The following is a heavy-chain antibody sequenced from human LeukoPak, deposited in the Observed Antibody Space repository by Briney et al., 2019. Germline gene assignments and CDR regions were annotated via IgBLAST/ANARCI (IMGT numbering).Heavy chain of an antibody. J-gene: IGHJ6*03. D-gene: IGHD1-14*01. CDR2: INPNSGGT. V-gene: IGHV1-2*02. Sequence: GASVKDSCKASGYTFTGYHMHWVRQAPGKGLEWMGCINPNSGGTNYAQKFQGRVTMTRDTSISTTYMELSRLRSDDTAVYYCAREGAPVRSYYYYYMDVWGKGTTVTVSS. CDR1: GYTFTGYH. CDR3: AREGAPVRSYYYYYMDV.